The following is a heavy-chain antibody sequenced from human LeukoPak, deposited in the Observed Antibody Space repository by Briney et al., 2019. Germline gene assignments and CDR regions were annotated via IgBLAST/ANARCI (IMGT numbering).Heavy chain of an antibody. J-gene: IGHJ5*02. CDR3: AKDYSSGWYSWFDP. CDR2: ISGSGGST. V-gene: IGHV3-23*01. CDR1: GFTFSSYA. Sequence: PGGSLRLSCAASGFTFSSYAMSWVRRAPGKGLEWVSAISGSGGSTYYADSVKGRFTISRDNSKNTLYLQMNSLRAEDTAVYYCAKDYSSGWYSWFDPWGQGTLVTVSS. D-gene: IGHD6-19*01.